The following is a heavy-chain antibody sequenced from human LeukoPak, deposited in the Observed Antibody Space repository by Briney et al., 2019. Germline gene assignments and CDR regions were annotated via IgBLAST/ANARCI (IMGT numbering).Heavy chain of an antibody. CDR2: IIPIFGTA. CDR3: ASGGYSYGYYYYYYMDV. CDR1: GGTFSSYA. V-gene: IGHV1-69*13. Sequence: SVKVSCKASGGTFSSYAISWVRQAPGQGLEWMGGIIPIFGTANYAQKFQGRVTITADESTSTAYMELSSLRSEDTAVYYCASGGYSYGYYYYYYMDVWGKGTTVTVSS. J-gene: IGHJ6*03. D-gene: IGHD5-18*01.